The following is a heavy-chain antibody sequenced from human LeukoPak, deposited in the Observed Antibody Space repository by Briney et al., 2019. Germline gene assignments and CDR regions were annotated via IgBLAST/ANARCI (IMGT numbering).Heavy chain of an antibody. CDR2: ISDDSTKT. Sequence: GGSLRLSCAASGFTFCNYAMGWVRQAPGKGLECVSAISDDSTKTSYADSVKGRFTISRDYSKSTLYLQMNSLRDEDTAVHYCPKEGPDFGDYPSGDYFDFWGQGTLVTASS. J-gene: IGHJ4*02. CDR1: GFTFCNYA. V-gene: IGHV3-23*01. D-gene: IGHD2-21*02. CDR3: PKEGPDFGDYPSGDYFDF.